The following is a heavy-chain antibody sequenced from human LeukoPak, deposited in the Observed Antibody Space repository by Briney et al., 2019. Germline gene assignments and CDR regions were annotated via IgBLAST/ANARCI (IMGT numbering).Heavy chain of an antibody. CDR1: GYSISTGYY. Sequence: SETRSLTCTVSGYSISTGYYWGWIRQPPGKGLEWIASIYHSGSTYYNLSLKSRVTISVATSKDQFSLRLSSVAAPDPAVYYWARDGRIRFPVTNWFDPWGQGTLVTVSS. J-gene: IGHJ5*02. CDR3: ARDGRIRFPVTNWFDP. V-gene: IGHV4-38-2*02. CDR2: IYHSGST. D-gene: IGHD3-3*01.